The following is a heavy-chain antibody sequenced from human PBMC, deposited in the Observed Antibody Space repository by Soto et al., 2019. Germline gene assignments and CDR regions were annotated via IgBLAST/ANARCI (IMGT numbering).Heavy chain of an antibody. CDR2: IYYSGST. CDR1: GGSISSGDYY. CDR3: ARAATMILVFGAFDI. Sequence: QVHLQESGPGLVKPSQTLSLTCTVSGGSISSGDYYWSWMRQPPGKGLEWIGYIYYSGSTYYNPSLKCRVTISVDTSKIHFSLKLSSVSAADTAVYYCARAATMILVFGAFDIWGQGTMVTDSS. V-gene: IGHV4-30-4*01. D-gene: IGHD3-22*01. J-gene: IGHJ3*02.